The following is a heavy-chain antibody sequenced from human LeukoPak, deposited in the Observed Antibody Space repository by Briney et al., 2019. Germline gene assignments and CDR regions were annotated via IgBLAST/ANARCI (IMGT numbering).Heavy chain of an antibody. CDR2: ISGSGGST. CDR1: GFTFSSYA. D-gene: IGHD3-10*01. CDR3: AKDRRAMVRGVIIKKHNWFDP. J-gene: IGHJ5*02. V-gene: IGHV3-23*01. Sequence: GGSLRLSCAASGFTFSSYAMSWVRQAPGKGLEWVSAISGSGGSTYYADSVKGRFTISRDNSKNTLYLQMNSLRAEDTAVYYCAKDRRAMVRGVIIKKHNWFDPWGQGTLATVSS.